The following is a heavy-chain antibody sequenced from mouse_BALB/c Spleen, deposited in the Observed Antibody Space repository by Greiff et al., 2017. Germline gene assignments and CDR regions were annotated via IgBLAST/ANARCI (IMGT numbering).Heavy chain of an antibody. J-gene: IGHJ1*01. CDR3: ARWDYYGWYFDV. V-gene: IGHV1-9*01. Sequence: VQLQQSGAELMKPGASVKISCKATGYTFSSYWLEWVKQRPGHGLEWIGEILPGSGSTNNNEKFKGKATFTADTSSNTAYMQLSSLTSEDSAVYYCARWDYYGWYFDVWGAGTTVTVSS. D-gene: IGHD1-1*01. CDR2: ILPGSGST. CDR1: GYTFSSYW.